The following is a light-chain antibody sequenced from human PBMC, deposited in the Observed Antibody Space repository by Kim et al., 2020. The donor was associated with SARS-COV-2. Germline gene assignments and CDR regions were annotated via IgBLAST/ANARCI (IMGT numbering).Light chain of an antibody. J-gene: IGLJ2*01. Sequence: ESPGKTVTGPCTSSSRRIARNFVQWYQQRPGTAPTSVIYENNQRPSWVPDRFSGSIDDSSNSASLTISGLKTEDEADYYCQSGRLFGGGTQLTVL. CDR2: ENN. V-gene: IGLV6-57*02. CDR1: SRRIARNF. CDR3: QSGRL.